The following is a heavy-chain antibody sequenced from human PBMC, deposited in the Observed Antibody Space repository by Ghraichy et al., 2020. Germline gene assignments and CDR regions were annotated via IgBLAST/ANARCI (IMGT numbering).Heavy chain of an antibody. J-gene: IGHJ4*02. CDR3: ARGGGPFDY. CDR2: IYRSGST. D-gene: IGHD3-16*01. V-gene: IGHV4-30-2*01. CDR1: GGSISSNNYS. Sequence: SQTLSLTCSVSGGSISSNNYSWNWIRQPPGRGLESIGYIYRSGSTYYNPSLKSRVTMSVDRSKNQFSLKLSSVTAADTAVYYCARGGGPFDYWGQGTLVTVSS.